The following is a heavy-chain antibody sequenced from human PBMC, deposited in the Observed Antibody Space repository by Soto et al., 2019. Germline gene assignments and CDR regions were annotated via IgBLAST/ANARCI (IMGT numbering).Heavy chain of an antibody. CDR2: INPNSGGT. CDR3: ARXPIAAALVPNYYYGMDV. D-gene: IGHD6-13*01. CDR1: GYTFTGYY. J-gene: IGHJ6*02. Sequence: GASVKVSCKASGYTFTGYYMHWVRQAPGQGLEWMGWINPNSGGTNYAQKFQGWVTMTRDTSISTAYMELSRLRSDDTAVYYCARXPIAAALVPNYYYGMDVWGQGTTVTVSS. V-gene: IGHV1-2*04.